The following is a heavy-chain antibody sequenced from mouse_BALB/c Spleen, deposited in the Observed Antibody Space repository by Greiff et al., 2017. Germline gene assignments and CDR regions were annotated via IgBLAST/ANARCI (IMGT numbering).Heavy chain of an antibody. V-gene: IGHV2-6-5*01. Sequence: VHLQQSGPGLVAPSQSLSITCTVSGFSLTDYGVSWIRQPPGKGLEWLGVIWGGGSTYYNSALKSRLSISKDNSKSQVFLKMNSLQTDDTAMYYCAKEGGGYDEYYAMDYWGQGTSVTVSS. J-gene: IGHJ4*01. CDR3: AKEGGGYDEYYAMDY. D-gene: IGHD2-2*01. CDR1: GFSLTDYG. CDR2: IWGGGST.